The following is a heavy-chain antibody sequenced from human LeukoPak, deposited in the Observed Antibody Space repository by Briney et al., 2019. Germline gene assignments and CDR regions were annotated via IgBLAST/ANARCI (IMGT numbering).Heavy chain of an antibody. V-gene: IGHV3-7*05. J-gene: IGHJ6*02. CDR3: VKGFHGMDV. CDR1: GFTLSSYW. Sequence: GGSLRLSCAASGFTLSSYWMNWVRQAPGKGLEWVANIKQDGTETYYVDSVKGRFTISRDNAKNSLYLQMSSLRAEDTAAYYCVKGFHGMDVWGQGTTVTVSS. CDR2: IKQDGTET.